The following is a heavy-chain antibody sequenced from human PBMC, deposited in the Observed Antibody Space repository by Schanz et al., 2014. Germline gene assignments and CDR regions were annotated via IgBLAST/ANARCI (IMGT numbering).Heavy chain of an antibody. CDR2: ISHSGGSK. CDR1: GFAFSSYS. V-gene: IGHV3-48*01. D-gene: IGHD3-10*01. CDR3: ARVPYGSGSYWDY. J-gene: IGHJ4*02. Sequence: EQLVESGGGLVQPGGSLRLSCTASGFAFSSYSMNWVRQAPGKGLEWVSSISHSGGSKYYADSVKGRFTISRENAKNSLYLQMNSLRAGDTAVYYCARVPYGSGSYWDYWGQGTLVTVSS.